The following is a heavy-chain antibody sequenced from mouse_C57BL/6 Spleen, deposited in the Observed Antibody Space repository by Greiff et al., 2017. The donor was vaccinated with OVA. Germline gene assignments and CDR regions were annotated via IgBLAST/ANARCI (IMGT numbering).Heavy chain of an antibody. CDR1: GFTFSSYA. D-gene: IGHD1-1*01. Sequence: DVMLVESGGGLVKPGGSLKLSCAASGFTFSSYAMSWVRQTPEKRLEWVATISDGGSYTYYPDNVKGRFTISRDNAKNNLYLQMSHLKSEDTAMYYCARDHYGSSVYAMDYWGQGTSVTVSS. CDR3: ARDHYGSSVYAMDY. J-gene: IGHJ4*01. CDR2: ISDGGSYT. V-gene: IGHV5-4*01.